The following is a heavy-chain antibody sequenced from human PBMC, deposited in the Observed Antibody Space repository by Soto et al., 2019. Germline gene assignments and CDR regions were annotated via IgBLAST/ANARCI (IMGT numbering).Heavy chain of an antibody. CDR2: INHSGST. CDR1: GGSFSGYY. V-gene: IGHV4-34*01. CDR3: ARKASKTIWSGLSY. J-gene: IGHJ4*02. Sequence: SETLSLTCAVYGGSFSGYYWSWIRQPPGKGLEWIGEINHSGSTNYNPSLKSRVTISVDTSKNQFSLKLSSVTAADTAVYYCARKASKTIWSGLSYWGQGTLVTVSS. D-gene: IGHD3-3*01.